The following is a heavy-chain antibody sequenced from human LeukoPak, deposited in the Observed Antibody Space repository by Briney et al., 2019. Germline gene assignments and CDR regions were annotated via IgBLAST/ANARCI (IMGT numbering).Heavy chain of an antibody. CDR3: ARALPMFRGLTSWDY. CDR1: GYTFTHYY. CDR2: INPNSGGT. D-gene: IGHD3-10*01. V-gene: IGHV1-2*02. Sequence: ASVKVSCKASGYTFTHYYIHWVRQAPGQGLEWTGWINPNSGGTNYAQKFQGRVTMTRGTSISTAYMELGSLRSDDTAVYYCARALPMFRGLTSWDYWGQGTLVIVSS. J-gene: IGHJ4*02.